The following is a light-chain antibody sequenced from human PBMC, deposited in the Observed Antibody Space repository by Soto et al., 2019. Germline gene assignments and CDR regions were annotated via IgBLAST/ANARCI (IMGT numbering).Light chain of an antibody. CDR1: SSDVGAYNY. Sequence: QSALTQPRSVSGSPGQSVTISCTGTSSDVGAYNYVSWYQQHPGEAPKLMIYDVSKRPSGVPDRLSGSKSGNTASLTISGLQAEDEADYYCCSYAGSYTWVFGGGTKVTVL. V-gene: IGLV2-11*01. J-gene: IGLJ3*02. CDR2: DVS. CDR3: CSYAGSYTWV.